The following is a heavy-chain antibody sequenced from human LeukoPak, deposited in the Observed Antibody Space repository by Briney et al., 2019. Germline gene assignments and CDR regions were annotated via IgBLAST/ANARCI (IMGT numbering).Heavy chain of an antibody. CDR2: IWYDGSNK. Sequence: GGSLRLSCAASGFTFSSYGMHWVRQAPGKGLEWVAVIWYDGSNKYYADSMKGRFTISRDNSKNTLYLQMNSLRAEDTAVYYCASSTYSSGWYASLLSGYYYGMDVWGQGTTVTASS. V-gene: IGHV3-33*01. CDR3: ASSTYSSGWYASLLSGYYYGMDV. D-gene: IGHD6-19*01. J-gene: IGHJ6*02. CDR1: GFTFSSYG.